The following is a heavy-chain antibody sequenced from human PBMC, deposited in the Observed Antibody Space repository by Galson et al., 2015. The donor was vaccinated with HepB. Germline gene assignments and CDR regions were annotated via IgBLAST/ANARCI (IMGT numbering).Heavy chain of an antibody. CDR2: IWHDGSNK. D-gene: IGHD2-21*02. J-gene: IGHJ5*02. CDR1: GFIFSRYD. CDR3: AGIYCGGDCYLGRFDWFDP. V-gene: IGHV3-33*08. Sequence: SLRLSCAAPGFIFSRYDMHWVRQAPGKGLEWVAVIWHDGSNKDYADSVKGRFTISRDNSKNTLYLQMNSLRAEDTAVYYCAGIYCGGDCYLGRFDWFDPWGQGTLVTVSS.